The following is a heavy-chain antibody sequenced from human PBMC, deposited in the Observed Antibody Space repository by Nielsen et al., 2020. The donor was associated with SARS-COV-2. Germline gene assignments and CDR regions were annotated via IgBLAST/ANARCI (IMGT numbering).Heavy chain of an antibody. Sequence: GESLKISCAASGFTFSSYWMHWVRQAPGKGLEWVSSISSSSSYIYYADSVKGRFTISRDNAKNSLYLQMNSLRAEDTAVYYCARVKYYYGMDVWGQGTTVTVSS. CDR3: ARVKYYYGMDV. CDR2: ISSSSSYI. V-gene: IGHV3-21*01. J-gene: IGHJ6*02. CDR1: GFTFSSYW.